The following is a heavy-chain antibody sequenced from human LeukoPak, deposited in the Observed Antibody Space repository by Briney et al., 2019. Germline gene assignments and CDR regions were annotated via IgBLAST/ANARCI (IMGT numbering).Heavy chain of an antibody. CDR2: INFDASAS. CDR1: GFTFSSYW. J-gene: IGHJ4*02. Sequence: PGGSLRLSCAASGFTFSSYWMGWVRQPPGKGLEWVASINFDASASYHVDSVNGRFTISRDNAKNSLYLQMSYLRAEDTAVYFCTRVTTNGYFDYWGQGTLVTVSS. CDR3: TRVTTNGYFDY. V-gene: IGHV3-7*04. D-gene: IGHD1-1*01.